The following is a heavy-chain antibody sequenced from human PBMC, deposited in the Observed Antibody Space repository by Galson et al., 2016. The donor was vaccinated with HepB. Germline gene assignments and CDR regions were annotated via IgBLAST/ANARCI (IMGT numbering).Heavy chain of an antibody. CDR3: AKAQYYYGSGSYYNHYYYYYGMDV. CDR1: GLTFEDYA. J-gene: IGHJ6*02. CDR2: ISWNSGSI. D-gene: IGHD3-10*01. V-gene: IGHV3-9*01. Sequence: SLRLSCAASGLTFEDYAMHWVRQVPGKGLEWVSGISWNSGSIGYADSVKGRFTISRDNTKNSLYLQMNSLRAEDTALYYCAKAQYYYGSGSYYNHYYYYYGMDVWGQGTTVTVSS.